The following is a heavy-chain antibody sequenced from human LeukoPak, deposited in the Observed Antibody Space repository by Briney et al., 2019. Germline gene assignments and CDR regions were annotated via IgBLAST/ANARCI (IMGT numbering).Heavy chain of an antibody. CDR1: GGSISSSYW. CDR3: ARGRGGNSGDN. CDR2: VYRSGST. D-gene: IGHD4-23*01. Sequence: PSETLSLTCAVSGGSISSSYWWSWVRQPPGKGLEWIGEVYRSGSTNYNPSLKSRVTISVDTSKNQFSLKLTSLTAADTAVYYCARGRGGNSGDNWGQGTLVTVSS. V-gene: IGHV4-4*02. J-gene: IGHJ4*02.